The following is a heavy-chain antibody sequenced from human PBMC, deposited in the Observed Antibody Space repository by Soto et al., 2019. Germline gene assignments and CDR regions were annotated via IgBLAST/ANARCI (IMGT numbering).Heavy chain of an antibody. CDR1: GFSLSTSGVG. CDR3: APGVGSGNSAYFQH. CDR2: IYWDDDE. D-gene: IGHD3-3*01. J-gene: IGHJ1*01. Sequence: QITLKESGPTLVKPTQTLTLTCTFSGFSLSTSGVGVGWIRQPPGKALEWLAVIYWDDDERYSPSLKSSLTITKDTSKNQVVLTMTNVDPVDTATYYCAPGVGSGNSAYFQHWGQGTLVTVSS. V-gene: IGHV2-5*02.